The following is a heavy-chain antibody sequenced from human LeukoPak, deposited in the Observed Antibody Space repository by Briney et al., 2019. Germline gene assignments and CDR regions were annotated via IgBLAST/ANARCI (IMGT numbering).Heavy chain of an antibody. CDR1: GGSVTSGNYY. CDR2: IYTNGGA. CDR3: AREPPGY. J-gene: IGHJ4*02. V-gene: IGHV4-61*02. Sequence: SQTLSLTCTVSGGSVTSGNYYWNWVRQPAGKGLEWIGRIYTNGGASYNPSLKSRVTISIDASKNQFSLKLSSVTAADTAVYYCAREPPGYWGQGILVTVSS.